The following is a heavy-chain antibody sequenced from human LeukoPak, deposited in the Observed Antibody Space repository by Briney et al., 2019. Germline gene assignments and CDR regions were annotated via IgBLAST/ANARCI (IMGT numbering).Heavy chain of an antibody. D-gene: IGHD2-21*01. Sequence: PSETLSLTCTVSGGSISSSSYYWGWIRQPPGKGLEWMASVYRSGGSFYNPSLKSRLTISVDTSKNHFSLKLSSVTAADTAVYYCATDMVGYCGDVTCYSEAYWGQGTLVTVSS. CDR1: GGSISSSSYY. CDR2: VYRSGGS. CDR3: ATDMVGYCGDVTCYSEAY. V-gene: IGHV4-39*07. J-gene: IGHJ4*02.